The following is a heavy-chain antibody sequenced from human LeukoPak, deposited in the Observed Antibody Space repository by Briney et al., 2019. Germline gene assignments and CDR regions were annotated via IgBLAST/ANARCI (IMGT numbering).Heavy chain of an antibody. CDR1: GFTFSSYA. D-gene: IGHD3-22*01. Sequence: GGSLRLSCAASGFTFSSYAMHWVRQAPGKGLEWVANIKEDGTEKYYVDSVKGRFTISRDNAKNSLYLQMNSLRAEDTAVYYCARGRFSYDSSGYSTFYYWGQGTLVTVSS. CDR2: IKEDGTEK. V-gene: IGHV3-7*01. CDR3: ARGRFSYDSSGYSTFYY. J-gene: IGHJ4*02.